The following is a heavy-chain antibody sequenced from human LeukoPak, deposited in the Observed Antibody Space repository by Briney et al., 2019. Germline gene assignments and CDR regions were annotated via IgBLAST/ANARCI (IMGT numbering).Heavy chain of an antibody. D-gene: IGHD4-23*01. CDR2: IWYDGSNK. CDR1: GFTFSSYG. V-gene: IGHV3-33*08. CDR3: ARDHDYGGNSPFDY. Sequence: GGSLRLSCAASGFTFSSYGMNWVRQAPGKGLEWVAVIWYDGSNKYYADSVKGRFTISRDNSKNTLYLQMNSLRAEDTAVYYCARDHDYGGNSPFDYWGQGTLVTVSS. J-gene: IGHJ4*02.